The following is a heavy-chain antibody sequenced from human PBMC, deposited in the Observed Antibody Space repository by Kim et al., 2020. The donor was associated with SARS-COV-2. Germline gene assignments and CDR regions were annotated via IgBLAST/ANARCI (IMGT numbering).Heavy chain of an antibody. D-gene: IGHD6-6*01. V-gene: IGHV1-69*04. J-gene: IGHJ6*03. Sequence: SVKVSCKASGGTFSSYAISWVRQAPGQGLEWMGRIIPIFGIANYAQKFQGRVTITADKSTSTAYMELSSLRSEDTAVYYCARDGGIAARQGYYYYMDVWGKGTTVTVSS. CDR3: ARDGGIAARQGYYYYMDV. CDR2: IIPIFGIA. CDR1: GGTFSSYA.